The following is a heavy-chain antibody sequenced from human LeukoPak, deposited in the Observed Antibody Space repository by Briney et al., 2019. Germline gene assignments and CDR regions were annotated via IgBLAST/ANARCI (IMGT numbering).Heavy chain of an antibody. V-gene: IGHV3-30*18. CDR2: ISYDGSNK. D-gene: IGHD4-17*01. J-gene: IGHJ4*02. Sequence: PGGSLRLSCAASGFTFSSYGMHWVRQAPGKGLEWVAVISYDGSNKYYADSVKGRFTISRDNAKNSLYLQMNSLRAEDTALYYCAKGSDYGDYNFDYWGQGTLVTVSS. CDR1: GFTFSSYG. CDR3: AKGSDYGDYNFDY.